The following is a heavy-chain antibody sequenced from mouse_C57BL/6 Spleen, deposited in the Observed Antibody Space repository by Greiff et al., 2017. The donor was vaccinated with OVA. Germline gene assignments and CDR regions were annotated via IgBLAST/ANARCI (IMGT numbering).Heavy chain of an antibody. J-gene: IGHJ4*01. CDR3: ARHPHYYAIDY. V-gene: IGHV5-9*01. CDR2: ISGGGGNI. Sequence: DVQLVESGGGLVKPGGSLKLSCAASGFTFRSYTMSWVRQTPGKRLEWVANISGGGGNIYYPDSVTGRFTISRDNAKNTLYLQRSRLRSDDTALDYCARHPHYYAIDYWGQGTSVTVSS. CDR1: GFTFRSYT.